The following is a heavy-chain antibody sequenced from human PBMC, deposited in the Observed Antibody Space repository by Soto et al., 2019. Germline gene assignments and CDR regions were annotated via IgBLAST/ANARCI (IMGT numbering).Heavy chain of an antibody. V-gene: IGHV3-23*01. Sequence: EMQLLESGGGLVQPGGSLRLSCAASGFTFNTFDMTWVRQAPGKGLEWVSVIRGVGGSTYYADSVKGRFTISKDNSKDTLYLQMNSLRAEDTAVYFCVKGAWLDYWGQGNMVTVSS. CDR1: GFTFNTFD. CDR3: VKGAWLDY. CDR2: IRGVGGST. J-gene: IGHJ4*02.